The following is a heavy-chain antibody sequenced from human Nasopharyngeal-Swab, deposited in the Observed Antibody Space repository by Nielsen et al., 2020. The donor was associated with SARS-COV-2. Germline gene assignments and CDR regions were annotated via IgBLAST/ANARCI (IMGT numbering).Heavy chain of an antibody. CDR3: AAAGVDVDTAMVHYYYYGMDV. D-gene: IGHD5-18*01. J-gene: IGHJ6*02. CDR2: IVVGSGNT. V-gene: IGHV1-58*01. Sequence: SVKVSCKASGFTFTSSAVQWVRQARGQRLEWIGWIVVGSGNTNYAQKFQERVTITRDMSISTAYMELSSLRSEDTAVYYCAAAGVDVDTAMVHYYYYGMDVWGQGTTVTVSS. CDR1: GFTFTSSA.